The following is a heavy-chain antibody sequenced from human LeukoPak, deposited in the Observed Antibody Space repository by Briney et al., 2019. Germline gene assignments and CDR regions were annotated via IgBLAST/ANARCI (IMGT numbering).Heavy chain of an antibody. CDR1: GYSISSGYY. Sequence: PSETLSLTCTVSGYSISSGYYWGWIRQPPGKGLEWIGSIYHSGSTYYNPSLKSRVTISVDTSKNQFSLKLSSVIAADTAVYYCARTRTYYYDSSGYYFDYWGQGTLVTVSS. V-gene: IGHV4-38-2*02. CDR3: ARTRTYYYDSSGYYFDY. D-gene: IGHD3-22*01. CDR2: IYHSGST. J-gene: IGHJ4*02.